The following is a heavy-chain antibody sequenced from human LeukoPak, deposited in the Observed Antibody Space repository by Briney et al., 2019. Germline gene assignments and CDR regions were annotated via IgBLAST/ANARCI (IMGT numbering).Heavy chain of an antibody. CDR2: ITGNGDNT. V-gene: IGHV3-23*01. J-gene: IGHJ4*02. D-gene: IGHD3-10*01. CDR1: GFTFSTYV. CDR3: AKGRDPASGSYLNSIDY. Sequence: PGGSLRLSCAASGFTFSTYVMSSVRQAPGKGLEYLSLITGNGDNTYYADSVKGRFTIPSDNSKTTLYPQMNSLRVENTALYYCAKGRDPASGSYLNSIDYWGQGTLVTVSS.